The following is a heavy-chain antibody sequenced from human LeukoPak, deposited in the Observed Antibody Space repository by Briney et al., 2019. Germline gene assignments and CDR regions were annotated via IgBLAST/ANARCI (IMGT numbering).Heavy chain of an antibody. V-gene: IGHV3-23*01. J-gene: IGHJ4*02. CDR1: GFTFSSYA. CDR3: AKAPRIVVVVAATPNHYFDY. CDR2: ISGSGGST. D-gene: IGHD2-15*01. Sequence: PGGSLRLSCAASGFTFSSYAMSWVRQAPGKGLEWVSAISGSGGSTYYADSVKGRFTISRDNSKNTLYLQMNSLRAEDTAVYYCAKAPRIVVVVAATPNHYFDYWGQGTLVTVSS.